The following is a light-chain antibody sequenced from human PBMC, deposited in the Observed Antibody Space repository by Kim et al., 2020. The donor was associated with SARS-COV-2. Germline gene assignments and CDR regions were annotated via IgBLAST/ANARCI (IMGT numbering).Light chain of an antibody. J-gene: IGKJ2*01. CDR1: QDINIY. Sequence: SATIGDRATTTCQASQDINIYLNWYQQKSGNAPKLLIYEASNLETGVPSRFFGSGSGTEFTLTVTSLQPEDIATYYCQQYTKLPYTFGQGTKLEI. CDR3: QQYTKLPYT. V-gene: IGKV1-33*01. CDR2: EAS.